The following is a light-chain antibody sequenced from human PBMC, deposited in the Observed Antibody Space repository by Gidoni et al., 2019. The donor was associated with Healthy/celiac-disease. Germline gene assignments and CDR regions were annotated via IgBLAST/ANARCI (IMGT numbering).Light chain of an antibody. CDR3: QQYGSGT. CDR2: GAS. Sequence: PGESATLSCRASQSVSSSYLAWYQQKPGQAPRLLIYGASSRATGIPDRFSGSGSGTDFTLTISRLEPEDFAVYYCQQYGSGTFGQGTKVEIK. V-gene: IGKV3-20*01. J-gene: IGKJ1*01. CDR1: QSVSSSY.